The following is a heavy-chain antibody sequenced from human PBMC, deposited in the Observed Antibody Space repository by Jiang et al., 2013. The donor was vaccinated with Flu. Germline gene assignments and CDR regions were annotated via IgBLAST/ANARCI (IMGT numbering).Heavy chain of an antibody. CDR1: GGTFSSYA. V-gene: IGHV1-2*02. D-gene: IGHD3-10*01. Sequence: EVKKPGASVKVSCKASGGTFSSYAISWVRQAPGQGLEWMGWINPNSGGTNYAQKFQGRVTMTRDTSISTAYMELSRLRSDDTAVYYCARDFGNFGDFDYWGQGTLVTVSS. J-gene: IGHJ4*02. CDR2: INPNSGGT. CDR3: ARDFGNFGDFDY.